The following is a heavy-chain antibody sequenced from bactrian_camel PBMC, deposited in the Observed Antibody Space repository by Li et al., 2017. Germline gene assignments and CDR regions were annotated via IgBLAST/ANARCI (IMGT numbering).Heavy chain of an antibody. CDR2: SRPGGDTT. J-gene: IGHJ4*01. CDR1: GFTFSSYA. V-gene: IGHV3S40*01. Sequence: VQLVESGGGLVQPGGSLRLSCAASGFTFSSYAMSWVRQAPGKGLEWVSTSRPGGDTTYYADSVKGRFTISRDNAKNTMYLQMNNLKPEDTAVYYCGINLEVTPGQGTQVTVS.